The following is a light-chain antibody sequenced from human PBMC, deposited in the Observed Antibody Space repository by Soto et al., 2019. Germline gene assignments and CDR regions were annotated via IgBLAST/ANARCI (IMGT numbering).Light chain of an antibody. Sequence: QSALTQPASVSGSPGQSITISCTGTSSDVGGYKYVSWYQRHPGKAPQLIIYEVTNRPSGISNRFSGSKSGNTASLTISGLQAEDEAEYYCSSHASSSTWVFGGGTKLTVL. J-gene: IGLJ3*02. CDR1: SSDVGGYKY. CDR3: SSHASSSTWV. CDR2: EVT. V-gene: IGLV2-14*01.